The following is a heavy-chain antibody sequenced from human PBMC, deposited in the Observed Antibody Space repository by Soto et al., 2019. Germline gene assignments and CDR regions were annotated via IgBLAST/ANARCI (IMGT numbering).Heavy chain of an antibody. CDR2: IYYGGST. CDR3: ARGEWFLRGYGMDV. D-gene: IGHD3-3*01. Sequence: QVQLQESGPGLVKPSETLSLTCTVSGGSISTDYWSWIRQPPGKRLEYIGFIYYGGSTNYNPSLEGRVTISPDTSKNQFSLKLSSVTAADTAVYYCARGEWFLRGYGMDVWGRGTTVTVS. J-gene: IGHJ6*02. V-gene: IGHV4-59*01. CDR1: GGSISTDY.